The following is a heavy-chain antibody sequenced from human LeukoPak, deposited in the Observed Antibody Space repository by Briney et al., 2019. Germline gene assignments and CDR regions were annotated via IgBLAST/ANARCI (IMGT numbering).Heavy chain of an antibody. J-gene: IGHJ4*02. V-gene: IGHV4-59*01. D-gene: IGHD5-12*01. CDR3: ASTGYSGYESNY. CDR1: GGSISSYH. Sequence: SETLSLTCTVSGGSISSYHWSWIRQPPGKGLEWIGYIYYSGSTNYNPSLKSRVTISVDTSKNQFSLKLSSVTAADTAVYYCASTGYSGYESNYWGQGTLVTVSS. CDR2: IYYSGST.